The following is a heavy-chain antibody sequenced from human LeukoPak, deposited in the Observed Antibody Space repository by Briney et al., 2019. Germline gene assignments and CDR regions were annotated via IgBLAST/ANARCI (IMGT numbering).Heavy chain of an antibody. CDR1: GLTFSSYA. D-gene: IGHD5-12*01. V-gene: IGHV3-23*01. CDR3: AREWIQSGYYYYGMDV. CDR2: TSASAGTS. Sequence: GGSLRLSCAASGLTFSSYAMAWVRQAPGKGLEYISATSASAGTSYYADSVKGRFTISRDNSKNMLYLQMSSLRAEDTAVYYCAREWIQSGYYYYGMDVWGQGTTVTVSS. J-gene: IGHJ6*02.